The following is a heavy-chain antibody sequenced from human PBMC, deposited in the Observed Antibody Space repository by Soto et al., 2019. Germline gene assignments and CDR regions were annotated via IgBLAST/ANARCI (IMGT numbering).Heavy chain of an antibody. Sequence: GGSLRLSCAASGFTFSSYWMSWVRQAPGKGLEWVANIKQDGSEKYYVDSVKGRFTISRDNAKNSLYLQMNSLRSEDTAVYYCARGKYSSSYRPNNWFDPWGQGTLVTVSS. J-gene: IGHJ5*02. D-gene: IGHD6-6*01. V-gene: IGHV3-7*04. CDR2: IKQDGSEK. CDR1: GFTFSSYW. CDR3: ARGKYSSSYRPNNWFDP.